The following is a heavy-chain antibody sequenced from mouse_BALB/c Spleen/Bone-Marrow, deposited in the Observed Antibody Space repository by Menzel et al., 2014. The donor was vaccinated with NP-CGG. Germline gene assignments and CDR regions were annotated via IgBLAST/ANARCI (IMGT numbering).Heavy chain of an antibody. D-gene: IGHD4-1*01. V-gene: IGHV5-17*02. Sequence: EVKLVESGGGLVQPGGSRKLSCAASGFTFSSFGLHWVCQAHVLGLEWVFNISIVSSTIYYADTVKGRFTISRDNPKNTLFLQMTSLRSEDTAMYYCARGGNWEDFDYWGQGTTLTVSS. J-gene: IGHJ2*01. CDR3: ARGGNWEDFDY. CDR1: GFTFSSFG. CDR2: ISIVSSTI.